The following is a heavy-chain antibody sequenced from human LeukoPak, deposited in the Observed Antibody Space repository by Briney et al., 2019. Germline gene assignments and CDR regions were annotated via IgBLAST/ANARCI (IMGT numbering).Heavy chain of an antibody. Sequence: PSETLSLTCTVSDSSSTSTYYWASFRQPPGNGLEWIATVFRLQTVRTFNNPSLESRVTMSLDPSQSQFSLNLTSVTAADTALYFCARVLHAPYLIDSWGQGTLVTVSS. CDR3: ARVLHAPYLIDS. CDR1: DSSSTSTYY. V-gene: IGHV4-38-2*02. D-gene: IGHD2-8*01. CDR2: VFRLQTVRT. J-gene: IGHJ4*02.